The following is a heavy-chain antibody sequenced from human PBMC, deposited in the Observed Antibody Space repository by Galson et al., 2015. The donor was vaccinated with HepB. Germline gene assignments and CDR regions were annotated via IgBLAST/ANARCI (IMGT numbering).Heavy chain of an antibody. D-gene: IGHD3-16*01. Sequence: SLRLSCAASGFTFSTYSINWVRQAPGKGLEWVSHISSSSTIYYADSVKGRFTISRDNAKKSLYLQMNSLRAEDTAVYYCASPVGTFGRGTFDTWGQGTMVTVSS. V-gene: IGHV3-48*01. CDR1: GFTFSTYS. CDR3: ASPVGTFGRGTFDT. CDR2: ISSSSTI. J-gene: IGHJ3*02.